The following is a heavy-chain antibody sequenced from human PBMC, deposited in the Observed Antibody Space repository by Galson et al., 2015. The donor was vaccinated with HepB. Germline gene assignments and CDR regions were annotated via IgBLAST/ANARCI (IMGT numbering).Heavy chain of an antibody. J-gene: IGHJ3*02. CDR2: ISYDGSNK. CDR1: GFTFSSYA. CDR3: ARDGGGQYNWNDDAFDI. Sequence: SLRLSCAASGFTFSSYAMHWVRQAPGKGLEWVAVISYDGSNKYYADSVKGRFTISRDNSKNTLYLQMNSLRAEDTAVYYCARDGGGQYNWNDDAFDIWGQGTMVTVSS. D-gene: IGHD1-1*01. V-gene: IGHV3-30-3*01.